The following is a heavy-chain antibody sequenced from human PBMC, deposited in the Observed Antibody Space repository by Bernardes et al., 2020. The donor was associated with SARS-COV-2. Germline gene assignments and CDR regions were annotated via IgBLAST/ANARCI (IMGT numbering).Heavy chain of an antibody. CDR2: IDTYSGTT. CDR1: GYTFTSYY. CDR3: ARGNCATGSCHIDF. V-gene: IGHV1-46*03. J-gene: IGHJ4*02. Sequence: ASVKVSCKASGYTFTSYYLHWVRQAPGQGLEWMELIDTYSGTTTYAQKFQGRVTMTRDTSTSTVYMELSSLRSEDTAVYYCARGNCATGSCHIDFWGQGTQVTVSS. D-gene: IGHD2-15*01.